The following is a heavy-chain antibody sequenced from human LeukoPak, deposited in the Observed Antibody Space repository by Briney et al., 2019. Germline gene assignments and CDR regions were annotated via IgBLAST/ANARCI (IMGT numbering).Heavy chain of an antibody. CDR2: INPNTGGT. D-gene: IGHD3-9*01. CDR3: ARAGLHYDILTGYPATDY. CDR1: GYTFTGYY. V-gene: IGHV1-2*02. Sequence: ASVKVSCKASGYTFTGYYVHWVRQAPGQGLEWMGWINPNTGGTNYAQKFQGRVTMTRDTSISTAYMELSRLRSDDTAVYYCARAGLHYDILTGYPATDYWGQGTLVTVSS. J-gene: IGHJ4*02.